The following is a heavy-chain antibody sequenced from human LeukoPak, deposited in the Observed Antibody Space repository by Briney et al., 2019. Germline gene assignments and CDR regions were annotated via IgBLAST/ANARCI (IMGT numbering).Heavy chain of an antibody. CDR1: GFTFSSYW. Sequence: GGSLRLSCAASGFTFSSYWMSWVRQAPGKGLEWVANIKQDGSEKYYVDSVKGRFTISRDNSKNTLYLQMNSLRAEDTAVYYCAKSVWFGELFYFDYWGQGTLVTVSS. CDR2: IKQDGSEK. D-gene: IGHD3-10*01. CDR3: AKSVWFGELFYFDY. J-gene: IGHJ4*02. V-gene: IGHV3-7*03.